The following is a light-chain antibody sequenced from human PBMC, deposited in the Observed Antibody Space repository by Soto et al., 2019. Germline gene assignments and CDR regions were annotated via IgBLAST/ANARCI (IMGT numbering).Light chain of an antibody. J-gene: IGLJ2*01. V-gene: IGLV2-23*02. CDR1: SSDFGNYNL. CDR3: CSYAGSSTWV. Sequence: QSALTQPASVSGSPGQSITISCTGTSSDFGNYNLVSWYQQHPGKVPKLILFEVNKRPSGVSGRFSGSKSGNTASLTISGLQAEDEADYYCCSYAGSSTWVFGGGTKLTVL. CDR2: EVN.